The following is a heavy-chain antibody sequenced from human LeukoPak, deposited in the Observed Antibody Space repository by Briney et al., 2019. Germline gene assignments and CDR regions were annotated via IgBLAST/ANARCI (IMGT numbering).Heavy chain of an antibody. CDR3: ARTLTTTYS. CDR1: GFTFSSHE. Sequence: PGGSLRLSCAASGFTFSSHEMNWVRQAPGKGLEWLSYISNSGGDINYAYSVKGRFTISRDNAKNSLYLQMNSLRVEDTAVYYCARTLTTTYSWGQGTLVTVSS. CDR2: ISNSGGDI. D-gene: IGHD4-17*01. V-gene: IGHV3-48*03. J-gene: IGHJ4*02.